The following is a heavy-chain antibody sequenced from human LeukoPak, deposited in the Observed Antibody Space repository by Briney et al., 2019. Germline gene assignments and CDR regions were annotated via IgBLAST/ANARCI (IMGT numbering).Heavy chain of an antibody. CDR1: GDSVSSNSAA. Sequence: SQTLSLTCAISGDSVSSNSAAWNWIRQSPSRGLEWLGRTYYRSKWYNDYAVSVKSRITINPDTSKNQFSLQLNSVTPEDTAVYYCAREGVRSGSFINWFDPWGQGTLVTVSS. V-gene: IGHV6-1*01. CDR2: TYYRSKWYN. D-gene: IGHD3-10*01. J-gene: IGHJ5*02. CDR3: AREGVRSGSFINWFDP.